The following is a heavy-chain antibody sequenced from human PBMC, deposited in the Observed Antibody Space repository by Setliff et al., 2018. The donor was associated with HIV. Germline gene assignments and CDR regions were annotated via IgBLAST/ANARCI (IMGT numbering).Heavy chain of an antibody. CDR3: ARGGLGVVGAIDY. D-gene: IGHD2-15*01. J-gene: IGHJ4*02. Sequence: KPSETLSLTCTVSGGSISSSSYYWGWIRQPPGKGLEWIGSIYYRGSTYYNPSLKSRVTISVDTSKNQFSLKLTSVTAADTAVYYCARGGLGVVGAIDYWSQGTLVTVSS. CDR2: IYYRGST. CDR1: GGSISSSSYY. V-gene: IGHV4-39*01.